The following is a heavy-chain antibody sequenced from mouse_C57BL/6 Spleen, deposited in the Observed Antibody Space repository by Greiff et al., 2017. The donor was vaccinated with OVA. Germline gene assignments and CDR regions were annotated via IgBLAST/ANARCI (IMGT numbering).Heavy chain of an antibody. D-gene: IGHD2-5*01. CDR3: AREESAYYSNLGY. Sequence: VQLKESGPELVKPGASVKMSCKASGYTFTDYNMHWVKQSHGKSLEWIGYINPNNGGTSYNQKFKGKATLTVNKSSSTAYMELRSLTSEDSAVYYCAREESAYYSNLGYWGQGTTLTVSS. CDR1: GYTFTDYN. V-gene: IGHV1-22*01. CDR2: INPNNGGT. J-gene: IGHJ2*01.